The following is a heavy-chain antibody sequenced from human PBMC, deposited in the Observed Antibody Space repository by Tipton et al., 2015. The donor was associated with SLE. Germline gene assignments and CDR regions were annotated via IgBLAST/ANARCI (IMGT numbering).Heavy chain of an antibody. CDR1: GYTFTRYG. J-gene: IGHJ6*03. Sequence: QLVQSGAEVKKPGASVKVSCKASGYTFTRYGISWVRQAPGQGLEWMGGIIPIFGTANYAQKFQGRVTITADESTSTAYMELSSLRSEDTAVHYCARSPGYSSSYYMDVWGKGTTVTVSS. CDR3: ARSPGYSSSYYMDV. CDR2: IIPIFGTA. D-gene: IGHD6-6*01. V-gene: IGHV1-69*13.